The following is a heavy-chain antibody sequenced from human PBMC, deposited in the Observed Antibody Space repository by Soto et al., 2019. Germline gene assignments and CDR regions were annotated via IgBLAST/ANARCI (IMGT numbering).Heavy chain of an antibody. CDR2: IKSDGSGT. D-gene: IGHD3-22*01. Sequence: EVQLVESGGGLVQPGESLTLSCAASGFPFSSYWMHWVRQAPGKGLVWVSRIKSDGSGTYYADSVQDRFTISRDNARNTLYLQMTSLRVEDTAVYFCARVDGDRYDGNGYLGRHWGQGTLVTVSS. CDR3: ARVDGDRYDGNGYLGRH. V-gene: IGHV3-74*01. CDR1: GFPFSSYW. J-gene: IGHJ4*02.